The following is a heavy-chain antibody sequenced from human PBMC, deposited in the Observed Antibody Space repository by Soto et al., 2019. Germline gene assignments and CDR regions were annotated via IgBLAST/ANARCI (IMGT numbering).Heavy chain of an antibody. CDR3: ARSLDIVVVPAAIPYYYGMDV. CDR2: INPSGGST. J-gene: IGHJ6*02. D-gene: IGHD2-2*03. V-gene: IGHV1-46*01. CDR1: GYTFTSYY. Sequence: AAVKVSCKASGYTFTSYYMHWVRQAPGQGXEWMGIINPSGGSTSYAQKFQGRVTMTRDTSTSTVYMELSSLRSEDTAVYYCARSLDIVVVPAAIPYYYGMDVWGQGTTVTVSS.